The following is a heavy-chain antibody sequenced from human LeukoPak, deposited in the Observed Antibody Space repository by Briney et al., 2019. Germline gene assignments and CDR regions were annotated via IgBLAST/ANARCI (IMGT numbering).Heavy chain of an antibody. Sequence: PSETLSLTCAVSGGSISDYYWSWIRQPPGKGLEWIGYIHYTGSTSYNPSLKSRVTISIDMSRKQFSLRLTSVTAADTAIYYCATGPNDLPSWGQGTLVTVSS. CDR3: ATGPNDLPS. V-gene: IGHV4-59*01. CDR1: GGSISDYY. J-gene: IGHJ5*02. CDR2: IHYTGST.